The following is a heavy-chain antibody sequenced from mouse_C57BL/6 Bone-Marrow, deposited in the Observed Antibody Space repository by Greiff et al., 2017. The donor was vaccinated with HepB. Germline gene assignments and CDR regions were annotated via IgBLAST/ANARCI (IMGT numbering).Heavy chain of an antibody. Sequence: EVKLMESGGDLVKPGGSLKLSCAASGFTFSSYGMSWVRQTPDKRLEWVATISSGGSYTYYPDSVKGRFTISRDNAKNTLYLQMSSLKSEDTAMYYCARQRGFAYWGQGTLVTVSA. CDR3: ARQRGFAY. J-gene: IGHJ3*01. CDR2: ISSGGSYT. CDR1: GFTFSSYG. V-gene: IGHV5-6*01.